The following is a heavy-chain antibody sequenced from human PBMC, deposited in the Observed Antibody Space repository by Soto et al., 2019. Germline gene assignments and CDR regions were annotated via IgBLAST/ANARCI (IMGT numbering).Heavy chain of an antibody. J-gene: IGHJ6*03. CDR3: ARGGISHWAYFYYMDV. Sequence: SETLSLTCVVSGGSLSDYFWSWIRQPPGLALELIGEIYHLGSINYNPSLKSRVTMSVDTSKNQFSLTLNSVTAADTATYYCARGGISHWAYFYYMDVWDRGTTVTVSS. CDR2: IYHLGSI. CDR1: GGSLSDYF. V-gene: IGHV4-34*01. D-gene: IGHD2-21*01.